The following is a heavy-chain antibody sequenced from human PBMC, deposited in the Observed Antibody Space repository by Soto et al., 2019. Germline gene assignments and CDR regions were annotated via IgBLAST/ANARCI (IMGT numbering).Heavy chain of an antibody. CDR2: LYYSGSS. CDR3: ARHGGITMIRGVRITLDI. J-gene: IGHJ3*02. D-gene: IGHD3-10*01. Sequence: QVQLQESGPGLVKPSETLSLSCTVSGVSITSYHWSWIRQPPGKGLEWLGCLYYSGSSNYKLSLKRLCSITVDTSKNQVALNLSSVTAADTPVYYCARHGGITMIRGVRITLDIWGQGTVVTVSS. V-gene: IGHV4-59*08. CDR1: GVSITSYH.